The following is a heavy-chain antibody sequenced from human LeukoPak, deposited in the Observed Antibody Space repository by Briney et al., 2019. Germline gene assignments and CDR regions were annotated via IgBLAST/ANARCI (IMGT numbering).Heavy chain of an antibody. D-gene: IGHD2-2*01. CDR2: INPSGGST. CDR3: ARDRVVVVPAAMSSGYDY. J-gene: IGHJ4*02. Sequence: ASVKVSCKASGYTFTSYYMHWVRQAPGQGLEWMGIINPSGGSTSYAQKFQGRVTMTRDTSTSTVYMELSSLRSEDTAEYYCARDRVVVVPAAMSSGYDYWGQGTLVTVSS. CDR1: GYTFTSYY. V-gene: IGHV1-46*01.